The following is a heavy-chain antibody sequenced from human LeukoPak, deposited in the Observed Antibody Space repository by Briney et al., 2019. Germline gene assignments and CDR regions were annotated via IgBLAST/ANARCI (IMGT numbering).Heavy chain of an antibody. J-gene: IGHJ4*02. Sequence: KPSETLSLTCTVSGYSISSGYYWGWIRQPPGKGLEWIGSLYHSGSTYYNPSLKSRITISVDTSKNQFSLKLSSVTAADTAVYYCARDFNPRYFDYYFDYWGQGTLVTVSS. CDR3: ARDFNPRYFDYYFDY. V-gene: IGHV4-38-2*02. D-gene: IGHD3-9*01. CDR1: GYSISSGYY. CDR2: LYHSGST.